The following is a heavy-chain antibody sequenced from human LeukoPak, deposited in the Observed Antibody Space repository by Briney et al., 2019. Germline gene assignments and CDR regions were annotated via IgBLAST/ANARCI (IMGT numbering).Heavy chain of an antibody. J-gene: IGHJ4*02. CDR3: TRDESSRDDSGGYHY. CDR2: AHFSGST. Sequence: SETLSLTCAVSVASVTSHHWAWSSHPAGKGLEWVGRAHFSGSTNYNPSLRSRVAISLDKSNNELSLTLKSISAADTAVYFCTRDESSRDDSGGYHYWGRGVLVTVSS. CDR1: VASVTSHH. D-gene: IGHD3-22*01. V-gene: IGHV4-4*07.